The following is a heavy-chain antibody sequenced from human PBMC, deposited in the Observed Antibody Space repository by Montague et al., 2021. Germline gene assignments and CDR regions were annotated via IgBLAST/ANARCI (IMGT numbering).Heavy chain of an antibody. CDR1: GFSLATSGVG. Sequence: PALVKPTQTLTLTCTFSGFSLATSGVGVAWLRQPPGKALEWLALIFWDDDKRYSPSLKSRLTFTKDTTKNQVVLTLTNMDPVDTATYFCAPKIAAHKAHDGFSVWGQGTVVTVSA. J-gene: IGHJ3*01. V-gene: IGHV2-5*02. D-gene: IGHD6-13*01. CDR2: IFWDDDK. CDR3: APKIAAHKAHDGFSV.